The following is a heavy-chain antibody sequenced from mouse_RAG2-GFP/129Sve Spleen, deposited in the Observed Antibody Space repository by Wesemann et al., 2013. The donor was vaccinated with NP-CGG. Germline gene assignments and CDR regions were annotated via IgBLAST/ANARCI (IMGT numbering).Heavy chain of an antibody. CDR1: GYTFTSYY. V-gene: IGHV1S81*02. CDR3: TRGDYGNSYAMDY. CDR2: INPSNGGT. D-gene: IGHD2-1*01. J-gene: IGHJ4*01. Sequence: QVQLQQSGAELVKPGASVKLSCKASGYTFTSYYMYWVKQRPGQGLEWIGEINPSNGGTNFNEKFKSKATLTVDKSSSTAYMQPSSLTSEDSAVYYCTRGDYGNSYAMDYWGQGTSVTVSS.